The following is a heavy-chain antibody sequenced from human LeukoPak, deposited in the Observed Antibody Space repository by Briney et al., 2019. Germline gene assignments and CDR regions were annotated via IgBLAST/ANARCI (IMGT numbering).Heavy chain of an antibody. CDR2: ISGSGGST. CDR3: AKDSRYDYYYYYGMDV. D-gene: IGHD4/OR15-4a*01. J-gene: IGHJ6*02. Sequence: GGSLRLSCAASGFTFSSYAMSWVRQAPGKGLEWVSAISGSGGSTYYVDSVKGRFTISRDNSKNTLYLQMNSLRAEDTAVYYCAKDSRYDYYYYYGMDVWGQGTTVTVSS. V-gene: IGHV3-23*01. CDR1: GFTFSSYA.